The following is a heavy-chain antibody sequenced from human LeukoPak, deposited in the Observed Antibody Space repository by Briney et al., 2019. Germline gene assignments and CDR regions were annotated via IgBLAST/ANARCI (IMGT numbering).Heavy chain of an antibody. Sequence: ASVKVSCKASGYSFTDYYMHWVRQAPGQGLEWMGWINPNSGATNFAPKFQGRVTMTRDTSISTAYMELSRLRSDDTAVYYCARNANWNYVKWFDPWGQGTLVTVSS. D-gene: IGHD1-7*01. CDR1: GYSFTDYY. J-gene: IGHJ5*02. V-gene: IGHV1-2*02. CDR2: INPNSGAT. CDR3: ARNANWNYVKWFDP.